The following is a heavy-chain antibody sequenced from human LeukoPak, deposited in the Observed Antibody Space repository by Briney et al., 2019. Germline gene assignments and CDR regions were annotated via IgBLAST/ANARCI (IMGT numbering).Heavy chain of an antibody. V-gene: IGHV3-23*01. Sequence: PGGSLRLSCAASGFTFSSYAMTWVRQAPGKGREWVSTITDIALSSYYADSVKGRFTISRDNSKNTLYLQMNSLRAEDTALYYCARGLTTGWYSLNWGQGTLVTFSS. CDR2: ITDIALSS. CDR1: GFTFSSYA. D-gene: IGHD6-19*01. CDR3: ARGLTTGWYSLN. J-gene: IGHJ4*02.